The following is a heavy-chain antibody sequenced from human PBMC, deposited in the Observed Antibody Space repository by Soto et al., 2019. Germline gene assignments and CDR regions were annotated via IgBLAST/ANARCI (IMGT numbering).Heavy chain of an antibody. J-gene: IGHJ5*02. D-gene: IGHD1-26*01. CDR3: ARGGVGATSSP. CDR2: INHSGST. CDR1: GGSFSGYY. V-gene: IGHV4-34*01. Sequence: QVQLQQWGAGLLKPSETLSLTCAVYGGSFSGYYRSWILQPPGKGLEWIGEINHSGSTNYNPSLKSRVTISADTSKNQFSLKLSSVTAADTAVYYCARGGVGATSSPWGQGTLVTVSS.